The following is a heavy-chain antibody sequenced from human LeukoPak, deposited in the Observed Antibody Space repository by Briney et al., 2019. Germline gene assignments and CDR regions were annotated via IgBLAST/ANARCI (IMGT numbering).Heavy chain of an antibody. Sequence: SETLSLTCAVYGGSFSGYYWSWIRQPPGKGLEWIGYFYHSGSTYYNPSLKSRVTISVDRSKNQFSLKLTSVTAADTAVYCCASTRGDYYYGMDVWGQGTTVTVSS. J-gene: IGHJ6*02. CDR3: ASTRGDYYYGMDV. CDR2: FYHSGST. D-gene: IGHD3-10*01. V-gene: IGHV4-34*01. CDR1: GGSFSGYY.